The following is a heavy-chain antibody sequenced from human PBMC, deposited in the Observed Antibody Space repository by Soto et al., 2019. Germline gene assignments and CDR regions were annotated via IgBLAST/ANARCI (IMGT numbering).Heavy chain of an antibody. CDR3: AIANYGDDDY. CDR2: IKAYSGNT. D-gene: IGHD4-17*01. Sequence: LVQSGAEAKKPGTSVKVSCKASGYTFSTSTISWVRQAPGQGLEWLGWIKAYSGNTNYAPKLQGRVTMTTDTSMSTAYLELRSLTNDDTAMYYCAIANYGDDDYWGQGTLVTVSS. CDR1: GYTFSTST. V-gene: IGHV1-18*04. J-gene: IGHJ4*02.